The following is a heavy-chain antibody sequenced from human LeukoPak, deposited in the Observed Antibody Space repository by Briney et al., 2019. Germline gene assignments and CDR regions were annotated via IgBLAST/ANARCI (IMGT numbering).Heavy chain of an antibody. Sequence: GGSLRLSCAASGFTFDDYGMSWVRQAPGKGLEWVSGINWNGGSTGYADSVKGRFTISRDNAKDSLYLQMNSLRAEDTALYYCARDKEVGATTAFDIWGQGTMVTVSS. CDR3: ARDKEVGATTAFDI. J-gene: IGHJ3*02. CDR1: GFTFDDYG. CDR2: INWNGGST. V-gene: IGHV3-20*04. D-gene: IGHD1-26*01.